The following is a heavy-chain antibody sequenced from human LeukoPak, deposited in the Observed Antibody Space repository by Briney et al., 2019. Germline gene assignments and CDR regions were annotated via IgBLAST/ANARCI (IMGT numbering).Heavy chain of an antibody. CDR2: INHSGST. Sequence: SETLSLTCAVYGGSFSGYYWSWIRQPPGKGLEWIGEINHSGSTNYNPSLKGRVTISVDTSKNQFSLKLSSVTAADTAVYYCARGRTISSIAARTYYFDYWGQGTLVTVSS. V-gene: IGHV4-34*01. CDR1: GGSFSGYY. D-gene: IGHD6-6*01. CDR3: ARGRTISSIAARTYYFDY. J-gene: IGHJ4*02.